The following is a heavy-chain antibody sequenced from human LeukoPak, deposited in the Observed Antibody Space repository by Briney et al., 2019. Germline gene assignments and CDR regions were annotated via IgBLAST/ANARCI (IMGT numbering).Heavy chain of an antibody. V-gene: IGHV3-30*04. D-gene: IGHD4-11*01. J-gene: IGHJ4*02. CDR1: GFTFSSYA. CDR3: ARTTTVFDY. CDR2: ISYDGSNK. Sequence: GGSLRLPCAASGFTFSSYAMHWVRQAPGKGLEWVAVISYDGSNKYYADSVKGRFTISRDNSKNTLYLQMNSLRAEDTAVYYCARTTTVFDYWGQGTLVTVSS.